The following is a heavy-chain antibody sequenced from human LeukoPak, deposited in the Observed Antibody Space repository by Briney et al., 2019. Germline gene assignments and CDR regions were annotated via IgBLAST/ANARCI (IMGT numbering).Heavy chain of an antibody. CDR3: AKAPPEVTPPGAFDI. D-gene: IGHD4-23*01. J-gene: IGHJ3*02. Sequence: GSMLLYPAASGISFSSYAMCRNRRAQPRAPERVSGRGGSGGSTYYADSVKGRFTISRDNSKNTLYLQMNSLRAEDTAVYYCAKAPPEVTPPGAFDIWGQGTMVTVSS. CDR2: RGGSGGST. V-gene: IGHV3-23*01. CDR1: GISFSSYA.